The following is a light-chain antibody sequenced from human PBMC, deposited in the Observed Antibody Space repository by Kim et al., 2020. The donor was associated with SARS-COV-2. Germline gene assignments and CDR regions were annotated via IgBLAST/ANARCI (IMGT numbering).Light chain of an antibody. CDR1: QGISRW. J-gene: IGKJ4*01. V-gene: IGKV1-12*01. Sequence: DIQMTQSSSSVSASVGDTVTITCRASQGISRWLAWYQQKPGKAPKLMIYAASILQSGVPSRFSCSGSGTDFALTISSLQPEDFATYYCQQAASFPVTFGGGTKVDIK. CDR2: AAS. CDR3: QQAASFPVT.